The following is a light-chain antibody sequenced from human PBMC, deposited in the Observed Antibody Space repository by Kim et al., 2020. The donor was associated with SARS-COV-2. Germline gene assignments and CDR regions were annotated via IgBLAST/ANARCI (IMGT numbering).Light chain of an antibody. CDR3: KQYNNWPKT. V-gene: IGKV3-15*01. Sequence: EIVMTQSPATLSVSPGERATLSCRASQSVSSNLAWYQQKPGQAPRLLIYGASTRATGIPARFSGSGSGTEFTLTISSLQSEDFAVYYCKQYNNWPKTFGQGNKVDIK. J-gene: IGKJ1*01. CDR2: GAS. CDR1: QSVSSN.